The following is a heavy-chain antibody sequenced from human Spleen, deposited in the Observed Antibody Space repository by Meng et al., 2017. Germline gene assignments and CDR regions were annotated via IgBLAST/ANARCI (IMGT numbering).Heavy chain of an antibody. V-gene: IGHV1-69*06. J-gene: IGHJ4*02. Sequence: SVKVSCKASGGTFSSYGISWVRQAPGQGLEWMGGIIPIFGTASYAQKFQGRVTITADTSTSTAYMELSSLKSVDTAVYYCARETNYYDSYGYYGLLGHWGQGTLVTVSS. CDR3: ARETNYYDSYGYYGLLGH. D-gene: IGHD3-22*01. CDR1: GGTFSSYG. CDR2: IIPIFGTA.